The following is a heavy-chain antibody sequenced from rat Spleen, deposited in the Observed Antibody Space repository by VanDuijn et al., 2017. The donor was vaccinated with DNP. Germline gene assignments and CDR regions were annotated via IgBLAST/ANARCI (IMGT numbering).Heavy chain of an antibody. J-gene: IGHJ2*01. CDR3: ARQGYGYNYSFDY. CDR1: GFTFSDYY. V-gene: IGHV5-29*01. Sequence: EVQLVESDGGLVQPGRSLKLSCAASGFTFSDYYMAWVRQAPTKGLEWVATISYDGSSTYYRDSVKGRFTISRDNAKSTLYLQMDSLRAEDTATYYCARQGYGYNYSFDYWGQGVMVTVSS. D-gene: IGHD1-9*01. CDR2: ISYDGSST.